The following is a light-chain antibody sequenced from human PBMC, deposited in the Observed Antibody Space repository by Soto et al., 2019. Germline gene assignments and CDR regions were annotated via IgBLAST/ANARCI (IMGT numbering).Light chain of an antibody. CDR2: DVS. CDR3: SSYTSSSTLYV. Sequence: QSALTQPASVSGSPGQSITISCTGTSSDVGGYHYVSWYQQHPGQAPKLMIYDVSNRPSGVSNRFSGSKSGNTASLTISGLQAEDEADYYCSSYTSSSTLYVFGTGTKLTVL. CDR1: SSDVGGYHY. J-gene: IGLJ1*01. V-gene: IGLV2-14*01.